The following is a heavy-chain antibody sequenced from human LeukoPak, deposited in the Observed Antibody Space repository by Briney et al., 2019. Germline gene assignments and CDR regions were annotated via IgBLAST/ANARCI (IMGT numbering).Heavy chain of an antibody. V-gene: IGHV3-23*01. Sequence: GGSLGLSCAASGFTFSSYAMSWVRQAPGKGLEWVSAISGGAGSTYYADSVKGQFSISRDNSKNTLYLQMNSLRAEDTAVYHCAKARMGYSSGWYDFDYWGQGTLVTVSS. D-gene: IGHD6-19*01. CDR3: AKARMGYSSGWYDFDY. CDR2: ISGGAGST. CDR1: GFTFSSYA. J-gene: IGHJ4*02.